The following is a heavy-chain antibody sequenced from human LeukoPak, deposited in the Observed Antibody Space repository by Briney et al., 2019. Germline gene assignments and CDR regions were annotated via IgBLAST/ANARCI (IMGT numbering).Heavy chain of an antibody. V-gene: IGHV4-59*01. Sequence: SETLSLTCTVSGGSISSYYWSWIRQPPGKGLEWIGYIYYSGSTNYNPSLKSRVTISVDTSKNQFSLKLSSVTAADTAVYYCARATLLWFGELLPGAFDIWGQGTMVTVSS. CDR3: ARATLLWFGELLPGAFDI. CDR2: IYYSGST. J-gene: IGHJ3*02. CDR1: GGSISSYY. D-gene: IGHD3-10*01.